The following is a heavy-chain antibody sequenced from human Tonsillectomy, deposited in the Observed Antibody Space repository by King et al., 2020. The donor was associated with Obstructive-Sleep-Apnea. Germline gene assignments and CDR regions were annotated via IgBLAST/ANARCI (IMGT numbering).Heavy chain of an antibody. V-gene: IGHV3-23*04. CDR2: ISGSGGRT. J-gene: IGHJ4*01. Sequence: VQLVESGGGLVQPGGSLRLSCAASGLTFRRYAMSWVRQAPGKGLEWVSTISGSGGRTYYADSVKGRFTISRDNSKNTLYLQMNSLRAEDTAVYYCAKGPGDNIVGATPFDFDYWGQEPWSPSPQ. D-gene: IGHD1-26*01. CDR1: GLTFRRYA. CDR3: AKGPGDNIVGATPFDFDY.